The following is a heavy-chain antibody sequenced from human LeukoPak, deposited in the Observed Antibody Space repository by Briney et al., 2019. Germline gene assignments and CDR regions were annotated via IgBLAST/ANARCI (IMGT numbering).Heavy chain of an antibody. CDR1: DGSITTSSFY. CDR2: HYYGGST. V-gene: IGHV4-39*07. D-gene: IGHD4-17*01. Sequence: SETLSLTCTVSDGSITTSSFYWAWVRQSPGQGLEWIGSHYYGGSTHYNPSLKSWVAIAVDTSKSQFSLTLTDVTAADTAVYYCARTDYGDYLWFDPWGQGTLVIVSS. J-gene: IGHJ5*02. CDR3: ARTDYGDYLWFDP.